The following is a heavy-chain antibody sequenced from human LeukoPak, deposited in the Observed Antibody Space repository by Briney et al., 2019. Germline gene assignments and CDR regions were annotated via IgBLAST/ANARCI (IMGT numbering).Heavy chain of an antibody. CDR3: ARRALVSVDY. CDR1: GYSFTSYW. CDR2: IYPSDSDT. D-gene: IGHD2-8*02. J-gene: IGHJ4*02. Sequence: GESLKISCKGCGYSFTSYWIGWVRQLPGKGLEWMGIIYPSDSDTRYSPSFQGQVTISADKSISTAYLQWSSLKASDTAMYYCARRALVSVDYWGQRTLVTVSS. V-gene: IGHV5-51*01.